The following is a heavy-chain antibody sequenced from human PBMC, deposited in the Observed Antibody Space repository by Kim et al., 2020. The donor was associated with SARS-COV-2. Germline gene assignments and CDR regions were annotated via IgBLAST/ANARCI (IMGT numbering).Heavy chain of an antibody. CDR1: GFTFSGSG. J-gene: IGHJ4*02. Sequence: GGSLRLSCAASGFTFSGSGIHWVRQASGKGLEGVGRIRSKANSYATAYAASVKGRFTISRDDSKNTAYLQMNSLKTDDTAVYYRVRVDTAMGRYWGQGTL. V-gene: IGHV3-73*01. CDR2: IRSKANSYAT. CDR3: VRVDTAMGRY. D-gene: IGHD5-18*01.